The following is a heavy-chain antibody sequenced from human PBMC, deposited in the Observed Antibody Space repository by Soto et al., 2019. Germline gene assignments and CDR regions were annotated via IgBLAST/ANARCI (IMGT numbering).Heavy chain of an antibody. Sequence: QITLKESGPTLVKPTQTLTLTCTFSGFSLSTSGVGVGWIRQPPGKALEWLALIYWDDDKRYSPSLKSRLTITQDTSKNQMVLTMTTMDPVDTATYYCAHSLAASNYGYYDTINSFGYWGQGTLVTVSS. CDR1: GFSLSTSGVG. D-gene: IGHD4-17*01. CDR3: AHSLAASNYGYYDTINSFGY. V-gene: IGHV2-5*02. J-gene: IGHJ4*02. CDR2: IYWDDDK.